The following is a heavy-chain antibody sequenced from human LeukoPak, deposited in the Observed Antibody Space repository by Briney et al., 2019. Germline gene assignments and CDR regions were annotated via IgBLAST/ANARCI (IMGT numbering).Heavy chain of an antibody. V-gene: IGHV4-59*12. Sequence: SETLSLTCTVSGGSISSYYWSWIRQPPGQGLVWIGYIHYSGTTNYNPSLKSRVTISLDTSKNQFSLKLSSVTAADTAVYYCARDSYYYGSGTYPPDYWGQGTLVTVSS. CDR1: GGSISSYY. D-gene: IGHD3-10*01. CDR3: ARDSYYYGSGTYPPDY. J-gene: IGHJ4*02. CDR2: IHYSGTT.